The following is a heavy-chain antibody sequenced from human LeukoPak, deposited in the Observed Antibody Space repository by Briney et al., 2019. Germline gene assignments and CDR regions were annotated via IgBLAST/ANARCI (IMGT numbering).Heavy chain of an antibody. Sequence: SETLSLTCTVSGGSISSSSYYWGWIRQPPGKGLEWIGSIYYSGSTYYNPSLRSRVTISVDTSKNQFSLKVSSVTAPDTGVYYCARQEVYYDSSGYSLYSFDYWGQGTLVTVSS. V-gene: IGHV4-39*01. CDR2: IYYSGST. CDR3: ARQEVYYDSSGYSLYSFDY. J-gene: IGHJ4*02. CDR1: GGSISSSSYY. D-gene: IGHD3-22*01.